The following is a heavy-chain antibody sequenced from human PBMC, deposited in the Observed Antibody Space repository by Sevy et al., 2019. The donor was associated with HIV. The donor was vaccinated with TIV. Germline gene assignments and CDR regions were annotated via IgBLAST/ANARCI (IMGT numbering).Heavy chain of an antibody. Sequence: SQTLSLTCAISGDSVSSNSAAWNWIRQSPSRGLEWLGRTYYRSKWYNDYAVSVKSRISINPDTSKNQFSLQLNSVTPEDTGVYFCATGIPEWELGGHWFDPWGQGTLVTVSS. CDR1: GDSVSSNSAA. CDR3: ATGIPEWELGGHWFDP. CDR2: TYYRSKWYN. V-gene: IGHV6-1*01. J-gene: IGHJ5*02. D-gene: IGHD1-26*01.